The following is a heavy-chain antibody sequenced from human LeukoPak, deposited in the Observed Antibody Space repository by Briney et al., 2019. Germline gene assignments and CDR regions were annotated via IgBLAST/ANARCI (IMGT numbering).Heavy chain of an antibody. CDR2: ISYSGSS. Sequence: SETLSLTCTVSGGSISSYYWSWIRQPPGKGLQWIGYISYSGSSNYNPSLKSRVIISRDRSKNQFSLGLNSVTATDTAVYYCARDRSYGGSRFDTWGQGILVTVSS. D-gene: IGHD3-10*01. J-gene: IGHJ5*02. CDR1: GGSISSYY. CDR3: ARDRSYGGSRFDT. V-gene: IGHV4-59*12.